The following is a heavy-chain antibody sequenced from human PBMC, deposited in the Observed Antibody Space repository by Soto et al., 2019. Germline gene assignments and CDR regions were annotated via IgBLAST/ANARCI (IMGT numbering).Heavy chain of an antibody. CDR3: ANEYYGSGSYFGFFNYYGMDV. V-gene: IGHV3-30*18. J-gene: IGHJ6*02. CDR2: ISYDGSNK. D-gene: IGHD3-10*01. Sequence: GGSLRLSCAASGFTFSSYGMHWVRQAPGKGLEWVAVISYDGSNKYYADSVKGRFTISRDNSKNTLYLQMNSLRAEDTAVYYCANEYYGSGSYFGFFNYYGMDVWGQGTTVTV. CDR1: GFTFSSYG.